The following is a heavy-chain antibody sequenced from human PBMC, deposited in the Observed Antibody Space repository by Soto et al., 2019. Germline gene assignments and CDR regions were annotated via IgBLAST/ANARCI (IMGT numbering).Heavy chain of an antibody. CDR3: ARDSQGVVLFDY. V-gene: IGHV1-46*01. CDR1: GYTLTSYY. D-gene: IGHD2-15*01. J-gene: IGHJ4*02. CDR2: INPSGGST. Sequence: GASVKVSCKASGYTLTSYYIHWVRQAPGQGLEWMGIINPSGGSTSYAQTFQGRVTMTRDTSTSTVYMDLSSLRSDDTAVYYCARDSQGVVLFDYWGQGTLVTVSS.